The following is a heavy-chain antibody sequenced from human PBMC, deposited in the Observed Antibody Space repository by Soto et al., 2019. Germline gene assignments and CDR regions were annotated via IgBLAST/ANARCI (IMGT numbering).Heavy chain of an antibody. V-gene: IGHV3-15*01. CDR2: IKSKTDGGTT. CDR3: TTEFVQNWFDP. CDR1: GFTFSNAW. Sequence: GESLKISCAASGFTFSNAWMSWVRQAPGKGLEWVGRIKSKTDGGTTDYAAPVKGRFTISRDDSKNTLYLQMNSLKTEDTAVYYCTTEFVQNWFDPWGQGTLVTVSS. D-gene: IGHD1-1*01. J-gene: IGHJ5*02.